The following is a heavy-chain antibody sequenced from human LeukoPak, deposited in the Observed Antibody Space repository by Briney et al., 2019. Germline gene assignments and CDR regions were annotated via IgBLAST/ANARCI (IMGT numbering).Heavy chain of an antibody. CDR1: GGTFSRYA. D-gene: IGHD2-2*01. Sequence: SVKVPCKASGGTFSRYAMSWVRQAPGQGLEWMGGIIPIFGTASFAQKFQGRVTITADESTGTAYMELSSLRSEDTAVYYCARVVTPRYCSTPSCYWKGWFDPWGQGTLVTVSS. CDR2: IIPIFGTA. J-gene: IGHJ5*02. V-gene: IGHV1-69*13. CDR3: ARVVTPRYCSTPSCYWKGWFDP.